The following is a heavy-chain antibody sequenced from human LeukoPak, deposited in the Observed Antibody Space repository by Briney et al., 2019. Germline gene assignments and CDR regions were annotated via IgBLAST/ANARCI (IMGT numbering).Heavy chain of an antibody. J-gene: IGHJ5*02. CDR3: ARREGDCSSTSFPGWACWFDP. D-gene: IGHD2-2*01. Sequence: SETLSLTCTVSGGSISSYYWSWIRQPPGKGLEWIGYIYYSGSTNYNPSLKSRVTISVDTSKNQFSLKLSSVTAADTAVYYCARREGDCSSTSFPGWACWFDPWGQGTLVTVSS. CDR1: GGSISSYY. CDR2: IYYSGST. V-gene: IGHV4-59*08.